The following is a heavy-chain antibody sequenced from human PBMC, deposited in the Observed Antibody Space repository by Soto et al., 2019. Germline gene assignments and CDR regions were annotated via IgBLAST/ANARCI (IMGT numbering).Heavy chain of an antibody. D-gene: IGHD6-19*01. CDR1: GGNIIGYD. Sequence: LEPKSVTSTVEGGNIIGYDWSWIRKKTGKGLEWIGEINHSGSTNYNPSLKSRVTISLDTSKNQFSLKLSSVTAADTAVYYCARPGWRNAPYDAFDIWGQGTMVTVSS. J-gene: IGHJ3*02. V-gene: IGHV4-34*01. CDR3: ARPGWRNAPYDAFDI. CDR2: INHSGST.